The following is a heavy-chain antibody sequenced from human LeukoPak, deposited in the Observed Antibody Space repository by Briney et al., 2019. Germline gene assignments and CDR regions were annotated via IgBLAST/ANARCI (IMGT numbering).Heavy chain of an antibody. V-gene: IGHV3-30*02. CDR3: AKAMVVTASFDY. Sequence: PGGSLRLSCAASGFTFSSYGMHWVRQAPGKGLEWVAFIRYDGSNKYYADSVKGRFTISRDNSKNTLYLQMNSLRAEDTAVYYCAKAMVVTASFDYWGQGTLVTVSS. D-gene: IGHD2-21*02. CDR1: GFTFSSYG. CDR2: IRYDGSNK. J-gene: IGHJ4*02.